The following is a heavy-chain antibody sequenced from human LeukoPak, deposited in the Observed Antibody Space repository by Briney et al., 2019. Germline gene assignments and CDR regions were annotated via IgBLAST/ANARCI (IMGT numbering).Heavy chain of an antibody. CDR2: ISSSSSTI. Sequence: SGGSLRLSCAASGFTFSSYSMNWVRQAPGKGLEWVSYISSSSSTIYYADSVKGRFTISRDNAKNSLYLQMNSLRAEDTAVYYCARDLDDYIWYKGGVAAAGYYYYYYMDVWGKGTTVTVSS. CDR3: ARDLDDYIWYKGGVAAAGYYYYYYMDV. CDR1: GFTFSSYS. D-gene: IGHD6-13*01. V-gene: IGHV3-48*01. J-gene: IGHJ6*03.